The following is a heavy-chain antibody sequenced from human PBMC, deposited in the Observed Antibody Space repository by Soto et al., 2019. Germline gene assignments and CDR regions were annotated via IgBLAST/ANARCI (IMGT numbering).Heavy chain of an antibody. V-gene: IGHV3-7*01. CDR1: GFTFSSYS. CDR3: ARDRLFDY. CDR2: IKQDGSEK. J-gene: IGHJ4*02. Sequence: GGSLRLSCAASGFTFSSYSMNWVRQAPGKGLEWVANIKQDGSEKYYVDSVKGRFTISRDNAKNSLYLQMNSLRAEDTAVYYCARDRLFDYWGQGTLVTVSS. D-gene: IGHD6-25*01.